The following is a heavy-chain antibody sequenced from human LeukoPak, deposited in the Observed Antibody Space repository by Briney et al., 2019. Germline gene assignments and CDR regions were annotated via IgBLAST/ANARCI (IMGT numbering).Heavy chain of an antibody. CDR2: INPNSGGT. CDR3: ARDAGPYSSGWYSVSNFDY. CDR1: GYTFTGYY. D-gene: IGHD6-19*01. Sequence: ASVKVSFKASGYTFTGYYMHWVRQAPGQGLEWMGWINPNSGGTNYAQKFQGRVTMTRDTSISTAYMELSTLRSDDTAVYYCARDAGPYSSGWYSVSNFDYWGQGTLVTVSS. V-gene: IGHV1-2*02. J-gene: IGHJ4*02.